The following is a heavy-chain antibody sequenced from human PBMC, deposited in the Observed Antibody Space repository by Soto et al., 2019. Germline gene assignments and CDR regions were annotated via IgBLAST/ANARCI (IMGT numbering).Heavy chain of an antibody. D-gene: IGHD3-10*01. Sequence: VQLVESGGGLVKPGRSLRLSCTASGFTFGDYAMSWFRQAPGKGLEWVGFIRSKAYGGTTEYAASVKGRFTISRDDSKSIAYLQMNSLKTEDTAVYYCTTNYYGGYDNWFDPWGQGTLVTVSS. CDR2: IRSKAYGGTT. CDR3: TTNYYGGYDNWFDP. CDR1: GFTFGDYA. J-gene: IGHJ5*02. V-gene: IGHV3-49*05.